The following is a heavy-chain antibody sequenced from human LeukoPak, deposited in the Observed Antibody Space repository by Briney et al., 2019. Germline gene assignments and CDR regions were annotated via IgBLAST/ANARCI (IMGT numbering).Heavy chain of an antibody. V-gene: IGHV3-23*01. Sequence: GGSLRLSCAVSDFTFKTYPMSWLRRAPGKGLEWVSAIGVSGDTYYAGSVKGRFTISRDNSKNTVYLQMNSLRADDTAVYYCAKDSRWPNDAFDIWGQGTLVTVSS. CDR3: AKDSRWPNDAFDI. D-gene: IGHD6-13*01. CDR1: DFTFKTYP. J-gene: IGHJ3*02. CDR2: IGVSGDT.